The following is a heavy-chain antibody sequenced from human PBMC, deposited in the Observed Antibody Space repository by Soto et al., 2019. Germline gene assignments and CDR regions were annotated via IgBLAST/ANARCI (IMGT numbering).Heavy chain of an antibody. CDR3: ARDLIVVNRYYYGMDV. V-gene: IGHV1-69*13. CDR2: IIPIFGTA. D-gene: IGHD2-15*01. J-gene: IGHJ6*02. Sequence: SXKVSFTASGGTXTSYAIRWVRQAPGQGLEWMGGIIPIFGTANYAQKFQGRVTITADESTRTAYMELSSLRSEDTAVYYCARDLIVVNRYYYGMDVWGQGTTFTVS. CDR1: GGTXTSYA.